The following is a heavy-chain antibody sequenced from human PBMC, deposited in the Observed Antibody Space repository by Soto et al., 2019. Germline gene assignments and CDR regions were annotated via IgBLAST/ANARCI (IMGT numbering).Heavy chain of an antibody. CDR2: IYYSGST. CDR1: GGAISSSSYY. Sequence: PXETLSLTCTVAGGAISSSSYYCGWIRQPPGKGLEWIGSIYYSGSTYYNPSLKSRVTISVDTSKNQFSLKLSSVTAADTAVYYCARLPGTYSVVLYSGSSFWFDPWGQGTLVTVYS. D-gene: IGHD1-26*01. J-gene: IGHJ5*02. V-gene: IGHV4-39*01. CDR3: ARLPGTYSVVLYSGSSFWFDP.